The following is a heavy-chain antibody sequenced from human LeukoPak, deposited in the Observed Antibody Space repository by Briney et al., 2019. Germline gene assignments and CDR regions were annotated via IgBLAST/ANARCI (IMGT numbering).Heavy chain of an antibody. CDR3: TTAGRGGDYVPDDGFDI. CDR2: ISYDGSNK. D-gene: IGHD4-17*01. CDR1: GFTFSSYA. Sequence: GGSLRLSCAASGFTFSSYAMHWVRQAPGKGLEWVAVISYDGSNKYYSDSVKGRCTISRDNSKNTLYLQMNSLKTEDTAVYYCTTAGRGGDYVPDDGFDIWGQGTMVTVSS. V-gene: IGHV3-30-3*01. J-gene: IGHJ3*02.